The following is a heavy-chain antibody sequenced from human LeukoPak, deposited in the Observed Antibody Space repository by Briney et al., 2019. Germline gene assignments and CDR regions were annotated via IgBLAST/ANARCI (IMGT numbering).Heavy chain of an antibody. J-gene: IGHJ4*02. CDR3: ARDRDYYDSGGYYFDY. Sequence: PGGSLRLSCAASGFTFSSYTINWVRQAPGKGLEWVSSISGRSDYIYYADSVKGRFTISRDNAKNSLYLQMNSLRAEDTAVYFCARDRDYYDSGGYYFDYWGQGTLVTVSS. CDR2: ISGRSDYI. D-gene: IGHD3-22*01. V-gene: IGHV3-21*03. CDR1: GFTFSSYT.